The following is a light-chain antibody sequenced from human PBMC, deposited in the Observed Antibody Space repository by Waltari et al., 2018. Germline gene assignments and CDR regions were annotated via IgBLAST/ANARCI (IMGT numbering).Light chain of an antibody. CDR3: QQRSSWPLT. J-gene: IGKJ4*01. CDR2: DAS. Sequence: ETVLTQSPATLSLSPWERATLSCRASQSVVNFLVWYQQKPGQAHRLLIYDASNRATGSPARFSGSASGTDFTLTITNVEPEDSAFYYCQQRSSWPLTFGGGTKLEIK. V-gene: IGKV3-11*01. CDR1: QSVVNF.